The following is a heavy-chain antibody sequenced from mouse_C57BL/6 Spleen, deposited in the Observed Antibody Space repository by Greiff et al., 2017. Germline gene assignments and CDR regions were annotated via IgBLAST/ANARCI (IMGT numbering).Heavy chain of an antibody. V-gene: IGHV1-78*01. Sequence: QVQLKQSDAELVKPGASVKISCKVSGYTFTNHTIHWVKQRPEQGLEWIGYIYPRDGSTKYNEKFKGKATLTADKSSSTAYMQLNSLTSEDSAVYCCARGGQHRFGFAYWGQGTLVTVSA. D-gene: IGHD3-2*02. CDR1: GYTFTNHT. CDR2: IYPRDGST. J-gene: IGHJ3*01. CDR3: ARGGQHRFGFAY.